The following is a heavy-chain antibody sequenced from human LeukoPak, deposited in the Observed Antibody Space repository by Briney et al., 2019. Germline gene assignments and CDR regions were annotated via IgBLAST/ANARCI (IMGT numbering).Heavy chain of an antibody. Sequence: PGGSLRLSCAASGFTFSSYAMSWVRQAPGKGLEWVSAISGSGGSTDYADSVKGRFTISRDNSKNSLYLQMNSLRTEDTALYYCAKDISLSGYSYGYHFDYWGQGTLVTVSS. CDR2: ISGSGGST. J-gene: IGHJ4*02. D-gene: IGHD5-18*01. CDR1: GFTFSSYA. CDR3: AKDISLSGYSYGYHFDY. V-gene: IGHV3-23*01.